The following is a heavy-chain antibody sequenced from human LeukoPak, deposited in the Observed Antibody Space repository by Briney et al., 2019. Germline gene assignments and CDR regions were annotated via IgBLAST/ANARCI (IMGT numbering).Heavy chain of an antibody. J-gene: IGHJ4*02. CDR1: GGSFSGYY. CDR2: INHSGST. Sequence: SETLSLTCAVYGGSFSGYYWSWIRQPPGKGLEWIGEINHSGSTNYNPSLKSRVTISVDTSKSQFSLKLSSVTAADTAVYYCARGGGYSSGWPFDYWGQGTLVTVSS. CDR3: ARGGGYSSGWPFDY. V-gene: IGHV4-34*01. D-gene: IGHD6-19*01.